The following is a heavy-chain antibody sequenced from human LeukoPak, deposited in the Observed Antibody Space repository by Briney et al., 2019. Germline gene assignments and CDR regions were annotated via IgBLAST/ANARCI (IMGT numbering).Heavy chain of an antibody. J-gene: IGHJ4*02. D-gene: IGHD3-10*01. CDR1: GFMFSGSP. CDR2: IRSKANNYAT. V-gene: IGHV3-73*01. Sequence: GGSLRLSCAASGFMFSGSPMHWVRQASGKGLEWVGHIRSKANNYATIYAASVRGRFTISRDDSKNTAYLQMNSLKTEDTAVYYCARPSQYGSGTDYCFDSWGQGTLVTVSS. CDR3: ARPSQYGSGTDYCFDS.